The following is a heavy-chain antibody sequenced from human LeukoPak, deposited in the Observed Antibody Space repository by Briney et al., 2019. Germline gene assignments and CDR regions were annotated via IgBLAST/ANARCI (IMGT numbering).Heavy chain of an antibody. CDR2: IYSGGST. Sequence: GGSLRLSCAASGFTVSSNYMSWVRQAPGKGLEWVSVIYSGGSTYYADSVKGRFTISRDNSKNTLYLQMNSLRAEDTAVYYCARDPRGVRGGSPYYYGMDVWGKGTTVTVSS. CDR1: GFTVSSNY. D-gene: IGHD3-10*01. J-gene: IGHJ6*04. V-gene: IGHV3-53*01. CDR3: ARDPRGVRGGSPYYYGMDV.